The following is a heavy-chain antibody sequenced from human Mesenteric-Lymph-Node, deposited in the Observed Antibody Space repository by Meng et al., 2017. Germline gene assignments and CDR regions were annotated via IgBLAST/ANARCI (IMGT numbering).Heavy chain of an antibody. CDR2: IYYSGST. D-gene: IGHD3-10*01. CDR1: GGSISSYY. CDR3: ARQSGYFDY. Sequence: QVQLQESGPGLVKPSETLSLTYTVSGGSISSYYWSWIRKPPGKGLEWIGHIYYSGSTNYNPSLKSRVTISVDTSKNQFSLKLSSVTATDTAVYYCARQSGYFDYWGQGTLVTVSS. J-gene: IGHJ4*02. V-gene: IGHV4-59*08.